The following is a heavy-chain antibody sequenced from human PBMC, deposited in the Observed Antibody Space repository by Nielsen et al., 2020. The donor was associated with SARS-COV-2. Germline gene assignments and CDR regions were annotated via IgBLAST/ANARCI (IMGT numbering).Heavy chain of an antibody. CDR3: AKVWAMARGTHDY. J-gene: IGHJ4*02. CDR2: ISGSGGST. CDR1: GFTFSSYA. V-gene: IGHV3-23*01. Sequence: GESLKISCAASGFTFSSYAMSWVRQAPGKGLEWVSAISGSGGSTYYADSVKGRFTISRDNSKNTLYLQMNSLRAEDTAVYYCAKVWAMARGTHDYWGQGTLVTVSS. D-gene: IGHD3-10*01.